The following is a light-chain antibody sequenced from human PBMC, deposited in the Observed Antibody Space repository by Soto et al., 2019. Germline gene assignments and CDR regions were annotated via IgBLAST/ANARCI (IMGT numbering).Light chain of an antibody. CDR2: KAS. V-gene: IGKV1-39*01. CDR3: QQSYRTPLPIT. J-gene: IGKJ5*01. Sequence: DIQMTQSPSSLSASVGDRVTFTCRASQTIAKYLNWYQQKPGKVPKLLIYKASTLQSGVPSRFSGSGSGTDFTLTISSLQPEDFATYYCQQSYRTPLPITVGQVTRLEIK. CDR1: QTIAKY.